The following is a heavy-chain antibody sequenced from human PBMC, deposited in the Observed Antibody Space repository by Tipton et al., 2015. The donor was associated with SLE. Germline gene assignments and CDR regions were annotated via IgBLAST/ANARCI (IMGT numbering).Heavy chain of an antibody. CDR2: INSDGSST. J-gene: IGHJ1*01. Sequence: SLRLSCAASGFTFSSYWMHWVRQAPGRGLVWVSRINSDGSSTSYADSVKGRFTISRDNAKNTLYLQMNSLRAEDTAVYYCARDDRWYSSGWYAEYFQHWGQGTLVTVSS. CDR1: GFTFSSYW. CDR3: ARDDRWYSSGWYAEYFQH. D-gene: IGHD6-19*01. V-gene: IGHV3-74*01.